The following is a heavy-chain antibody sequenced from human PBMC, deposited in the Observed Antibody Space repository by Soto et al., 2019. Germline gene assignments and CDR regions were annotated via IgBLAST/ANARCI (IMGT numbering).Heavy chain of an antibody. J-gene: IGHJ2*01. CDR2: IYYSGST. Sequence: QVQLQESGPGLVKPSQTLSLTCTVSGGSISSGDYYWSWIRQPPGKGLEWIGYIYYSGSTYYNPSLKRRVTISXXTXKXXSSLKLSSVTAADTAVYYCARGVDGDYEDYWYFDLWGRGTLVTVSS. CDR1: GGSISSGDYY. V-gene: IGHV4-30-4*01. D-gene: IGHD4-17*01. CDR3: ARGVDGDYEDYWYFDL.